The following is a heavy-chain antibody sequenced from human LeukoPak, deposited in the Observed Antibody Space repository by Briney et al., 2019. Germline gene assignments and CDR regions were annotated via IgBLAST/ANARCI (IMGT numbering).Heavy chain of an antibody. CDR2: ISSGSGYK. J-gene: IGHJ4*02. D-gene: IGHD6-19*01. Sequence: PGGSLRLSCAASGFIFSSYNMNWVRQAPGQGLEWVSYISSGSGYKYYADSVKGRFTISRDNAKNSLYLQMNSLRAEDTAVYYCAREGAVGGRSDAHFDTWGQGTLVTVSS. CDR3: AREGAVGGRSDAHFDT. CDR1: GFIFSSYN. V-gene: IGHV3-21*01.